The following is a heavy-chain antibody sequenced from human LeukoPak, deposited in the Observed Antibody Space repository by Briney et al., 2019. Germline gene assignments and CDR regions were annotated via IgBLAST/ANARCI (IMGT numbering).Heavy chain of an antibody. D-gene: IGHD1-14*01. CDR3: VVVVEPPDSDGFDV. CDR1: GFTFGNSW. CDR2: INGDGSTT. J-gene: IGHJ3*01. Sequence: GGSLRLSCAASGFTFGNSWVHWVRQAPGKGLVWVSLINGDGSTTTYADSVKGRFTISRDNARNTVSLQMNSLTIEDTAVYYCVVVVEPPDSDGFDVWGQGTMITVSS. V-gene: IGHV3-74*01.